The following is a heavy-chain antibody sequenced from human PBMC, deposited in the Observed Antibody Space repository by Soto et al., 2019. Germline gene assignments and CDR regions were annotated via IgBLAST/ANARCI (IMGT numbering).Heavy chain of an antibody. CDR3: ARGGHVVVVTAALDS. CDR1: GDTFTDYY. J-gene: IGHJ4*02. D-gene: IGHD2-21*02. V-gene: IGHV1-46*01. CDR2: VNPSGGHT. Sequence: QVQLMQSGAEVKKPGASVKVSCKASGDTFTDYYIHWVRQAPGQGLEWMGTVNPSGGHTTYAQHFLGRVPMTRDRSTGTLYMELTSLTSDDTAIYYCARGGHVVVVTAALDSWGQGTLVTVSS.